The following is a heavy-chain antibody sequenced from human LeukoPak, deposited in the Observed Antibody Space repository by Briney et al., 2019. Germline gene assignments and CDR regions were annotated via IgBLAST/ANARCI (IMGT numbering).Heavy chain of an antibody. CDR1: GFTFSSYA. CDR3: AKVIKTYYYDSNPGWFDP. CDR2: ISGSGGST. D-gene: IGHD3-22*01. V-gene: IGHV3-23*01. J-gene: IGHJ5*02. Sequence: GGSLRLSCAASGFTFSSYAMSWVRQAPGRGLEWVSAISGSGGSTYYADSVKGRFTISRDNSKNTLYLQMNSLRAEDTAVYYCAKVIKTYYYDSNPGWFDPWGQGTLVTVSS.